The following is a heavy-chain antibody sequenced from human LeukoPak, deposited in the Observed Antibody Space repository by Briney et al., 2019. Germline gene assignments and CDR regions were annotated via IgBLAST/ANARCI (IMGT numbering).Heavy chain of an antibody. CDR2: TYYRSKWCN. J-gene: IGHJ4*02. V-gene: IGHV6-1*01. Sequence: SQTLSLTCAISGDSVSSNSAAWNWIRQSPSRGLEWLGRTYYRSKWCNDYAVSVKSRITINPDTSKNQFSLRLSSVTAADTAVYYCARDRSGYDLLDYWGQGTLVTVSS. CDR1: GDSVSSNSAA. CDR3: ARDRSGYDLLDY. D-gene: IGHD5-12*01.